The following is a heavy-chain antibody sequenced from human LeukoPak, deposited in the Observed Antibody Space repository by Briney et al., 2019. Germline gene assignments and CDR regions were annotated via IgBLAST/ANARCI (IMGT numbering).Heavy chain of an antibody. J-gene: IGHJ4*02. V-gene: IGHV4-34*01. CDR3: AHYYDSSGPIDY. CDR2: INHSGST. D-gene: IGHD3-22*01. Sequence: SETLSHTCAVYGGSFSGYYWSWIRQPPGKGLEWIGEINHSGSTNYNPSLKSRVTISVDTSKNQFSLKLSSVTAADTAVYYCAHYYDSSGPIDYWGQGTLVTVSS. CDR1: GGSFSGYY.